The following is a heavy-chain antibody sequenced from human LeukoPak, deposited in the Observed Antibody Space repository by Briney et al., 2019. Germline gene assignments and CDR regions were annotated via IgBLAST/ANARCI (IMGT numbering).Heavy chain of an antibody. J-gene: IGHJ4*02. CDR3: AQSSGRYLDN. Sequence: SETLSLTCTVSGDSSSNNYWTWIRQSPGKGLEWIGYFYYTGSTNYNPSLQSRVTMPVDTSKNQFSLELSSATSADTAVYYCAQSSGRYLDNWGQGILVTVSS. CDR1: GDSSSNNY. CDR2: FYYTGST. V-gene: IGHV4-59*01. D-gene: IGHD6-19*01.